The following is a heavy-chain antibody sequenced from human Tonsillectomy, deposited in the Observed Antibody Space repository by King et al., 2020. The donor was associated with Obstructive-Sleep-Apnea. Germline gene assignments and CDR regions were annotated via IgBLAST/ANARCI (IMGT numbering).Heavy chain of an antibody. CDR3: AGLTDGAFDY. V-gene: IGHV4-59*01. CDR1: GGSISSYY. CDR2: IYYSGST. Sequence: VQLQESGPGLVKPSETLSLTCTVSGGSISSYYWSWIRQPPGKGLEWSGYIYYSGSTNYNPSLKSRVTISVYTSKNQFSLKLSSVTAADTAVYYCAGLTDGAFDYWGQGTLVTVSS. J-gene: IGHJ4*02. D-gene: IGHD3-16*01.